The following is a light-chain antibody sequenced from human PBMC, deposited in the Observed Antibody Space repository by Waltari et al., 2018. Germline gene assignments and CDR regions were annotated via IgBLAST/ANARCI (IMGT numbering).Light chain of an antibody. CDR3: QQYNKWPIT. Sequence: EIVMTQSPVTLSVSPGESATLSCRASQSISNTLAWYQQKPGQAPRLLIYGASTRATGIPARFSGSGSGTEFTFTISSMQSEDFAVYYCQQYNKWPITFGQGTRLEIK. J-gene: IGKJ5*01. V-gene: IGKV3-15*01. CDR1: QSISNT. CDR2: GAS.